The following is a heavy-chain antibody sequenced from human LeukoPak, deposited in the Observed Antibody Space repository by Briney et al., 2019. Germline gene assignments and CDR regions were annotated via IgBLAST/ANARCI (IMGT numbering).Heavy chain of an antibody. V-gene: IGHV4-4*07. J-gene: IGHJ3*02. Sequence: PSETLSLTCTVPGASISSYYWNWIRQPAGKGLEWIGRIYTSGSTDYNPSLRSRVTMSVDSSKNQFSLKLSSVTAADTAAYYCATGAYCGGDCFDAFDIWGQGTMVTISS. CDR3: ATGAYCGGDCFDAFDI. CDR1: GASISSYY. D-gene: IGHD2-21*01. CDR2: IYTSGST.